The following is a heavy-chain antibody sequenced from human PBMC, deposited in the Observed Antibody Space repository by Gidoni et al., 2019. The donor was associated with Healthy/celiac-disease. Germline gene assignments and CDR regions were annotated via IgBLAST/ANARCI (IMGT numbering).Heavy chain of an antibody. CDR3: ARYSGYYYDSSGYYYYYGMDV. CDR2: IIPSFGTA. D-gene: IGHD3-22*01. V-gene: IGHV1-69*06. J-gene: IGHJ6*02. CDR1: GGTFSRYA. Sequence: QVQLVQSGAEVKKPGSSVKVSCKASGGTFSRYAISWVRQAPGQGLEWMGGIIPSFGTANYAQKFQGRVTITADKSTSTAYMELSSLRSEDTAVYYCARYSGYYYDSSGYYYYYGMDVWGQGTTVTVSS.